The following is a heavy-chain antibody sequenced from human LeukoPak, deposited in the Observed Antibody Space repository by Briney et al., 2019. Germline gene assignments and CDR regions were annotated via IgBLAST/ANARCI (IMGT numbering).Heavy chain of an antibody. Sequence: GGSLRLSCAASGFPLTSYAMSWVRLAPGKGLEWVSTISGSGGSSFYADSVKGRFTISRDNSKNTLYLQMGSLRADDTAVYYCAKQVATVVTSDYFDYWGQGTLVTVSS. CDR2: ISGSGGSS. CDR1: GFPLTSYA. V-gene: IGHV3-23*01. J-gene: IGHJ4*02. D-gene: IGHD4-23*01. CDR3: AKQVATVVTSDYFDY.